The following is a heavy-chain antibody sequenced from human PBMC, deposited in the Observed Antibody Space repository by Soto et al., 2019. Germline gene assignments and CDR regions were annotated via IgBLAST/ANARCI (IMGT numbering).Heavy chain of an antibody. Sequence: EVQLVESGGGLVQPGGSLRLSCAASGFTFSSYSRNWVRQAPGKGLEWVSYISSSSSTIYYADSVKGRFTISRDNAKNSLYLQMNSLRAEDTAVSYCARHPERIADIGWFDPWGQGTLVTVSS. CDR1: GFTFSSYS. J-gene: IGHJ5*02. D-gene: IGHD6-13*01. V-gene: IGHV3-48*01. CDR3: ARHPERIADIGWFDP. CDR2: ISSSSSTI.